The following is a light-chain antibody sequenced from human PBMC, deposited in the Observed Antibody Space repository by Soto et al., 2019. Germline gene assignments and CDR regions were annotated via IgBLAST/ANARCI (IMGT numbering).Light chain of an antibody. CDR1: QSIRHY. J-gene: IGKJ1*01. CDR3: QHHNSYSQT. V-gene: IGKV1-5*01. Sequence: DVHISQWPPTLSDSVGDRVTITCRASQSIRHYLAWYQQMPGKAPKLLIYGASTLQSGVPSRFSGSGSGTEFTLTISSLQPDDFGTYFCQHHNSYSQTFGQGTKVDIK. CDR2: GAS.